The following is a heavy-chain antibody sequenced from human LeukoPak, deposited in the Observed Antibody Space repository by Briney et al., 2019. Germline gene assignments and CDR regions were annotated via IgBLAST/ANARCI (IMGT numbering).Heavy chain of an antibody. V-gene: IGHV1-18*01. D-gene: IGHD6-19*01. Sequence: ASVKVSCKASGYTFTSYGISWVRQAPGQGLEWMGWISTYNGNTNYAQNLQGRVTMTTDTSTSTAYMELRSLRSDDTAVYYCAKDGGQWLVISAFDIWGQGTMVTVSS. CDR2: ISTYNGNT. CDR1: GYTFTSYG. CDR3: AKDGGQWLVISAFDI. J-gene: IGHJ3*02.